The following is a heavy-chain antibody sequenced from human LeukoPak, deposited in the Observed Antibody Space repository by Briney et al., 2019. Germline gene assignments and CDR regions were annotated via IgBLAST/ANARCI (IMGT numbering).Heavy chain of an antibody. CDR2: IYYRGTT. D-gene: IGHD3-3*01. Sequence: PSETLSLTCSVSGGSMSSTSFYWGWIRQPPGRGLEWIATIYYRGTTYYNPSLKSRVSIDIDMSKYQFYLNLTSLTAADTAVYYCARENDFWNGLDACDLWGRGTKVTVSS. CDR3: ARENDFWNGLDACDL. CDR1: GGSMSSTSFY. V-gene: IGHV4-39*07. J-gene: IGHJ3*01.